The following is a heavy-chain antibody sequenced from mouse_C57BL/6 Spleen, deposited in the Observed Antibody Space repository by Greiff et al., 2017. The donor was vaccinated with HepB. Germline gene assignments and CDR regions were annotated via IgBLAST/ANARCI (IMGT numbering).Heavy chain of an antibody. CDR2: IYPGSGST. CDR3: ATLPSHYYGSSYGYFDV. CDR1: GYTFTSYW. V-gene: IGHV1-55*01. J-gene: IGHJ1*03. D-gene: IGHD1-1*01. Sequence: VQLQQPGAELVKPGASVKMSCKASGYTFTSYWITWVKQRPGQGLEWIGDIYPGSGSTNYNEKFKSKATLTVDTSSSTAYMQLSSLTSEDSAVYYCATLPSHYYGSSYGYFDVWGTGTTVTVSS.